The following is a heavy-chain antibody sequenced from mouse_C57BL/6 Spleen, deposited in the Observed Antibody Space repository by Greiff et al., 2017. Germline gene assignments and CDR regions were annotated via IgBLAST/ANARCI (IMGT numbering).Heavy chain of an antibody. J-gene: IGHJ2*01. D-gene: IGHD2-4*01. Sequence: VKLQQSGPVLVQPGASVKMSCKASGYTFTDYYMNWVKQSHGKSLEWIGVINPYNGGTSYNQKFKGKATLTVDKSSSTAYMELNSLTSEDSAVYYWARDPYDYDVVYYFAYWGQGTTLTVSS. V-gene: IGHV1-19*01. CDR3: ARDPYDYDVVYYFAY. CDR2: INPYNGGT. CDR1: GYTFTDYY.